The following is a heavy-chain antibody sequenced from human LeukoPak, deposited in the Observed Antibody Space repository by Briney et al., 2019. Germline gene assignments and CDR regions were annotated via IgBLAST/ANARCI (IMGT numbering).Heavy chain of an antibody. V-gene: IGHV3-30*04. J-gene: IGHJ4*02. CDR2: ISYDGSNK. D-gene: IGHD5-18*01. CDR3: ARRSGAAINY. Sequence: GGSPRLSCAASGFTFSSYAMHWVRQAPGKGLEWVAVISYDGSNKYYADSVKGRFTISRDNSKNTLYLQMNSLRAEDTAVYYCARRSGAAINYWGQGTLVTVSS. CDR1: GFTFSSYA.